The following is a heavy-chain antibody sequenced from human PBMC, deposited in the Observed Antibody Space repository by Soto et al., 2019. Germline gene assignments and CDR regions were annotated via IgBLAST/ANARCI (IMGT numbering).Heavy chain of an antibody. CDR3: ARYLCGDNGDY. CDR2: MNPNSGNT. J-gene: IGHJ4*02. Sequence: QVQLVQSGAEVKKPGASVKVSCKASGYTFTSYDINWVRQATGQGLEWMGWMNPNSGNTGYAQKYHGRVTMTRNTSISTAYKELISLGSEDTAVLYCARYLCGDNGDYWGQGTLGTVSS. D-gene: IGHD4-17*01. V-gene: IGHV1-8*01. CDR1: GYTFTSYD.